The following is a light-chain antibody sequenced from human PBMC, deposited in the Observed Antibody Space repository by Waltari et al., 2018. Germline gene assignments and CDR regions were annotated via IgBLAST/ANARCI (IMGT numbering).Light chain of an antibody. J-gene: IGKJ1*01. CDR1: QGIINE. Sequence: ANKMTKSTSSLSASVGDRVGITCRASQGIINELGWYQQQPGKAPKPLIYAASSLQSGVPSRFSGSGSGTDFTLTISSLRPEDFATYYCLQDHIFPWTFGQGTKVEI. CDR3: LQDHIFPWT. CDR2: AAS. V-gene: IGKV1-6*01.